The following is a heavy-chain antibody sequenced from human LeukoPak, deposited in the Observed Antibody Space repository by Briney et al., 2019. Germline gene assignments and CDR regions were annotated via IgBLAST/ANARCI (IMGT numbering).Heavy chain of an antibody. CDR2: ISSSSSTI. V-gene: IGHV3-48*02. Sequence: PGGSLRLSCVASGFTFSSYSMNWVRQAPGKGLEWVSYISSSSSTIYYADSVKGRFTISRDNAKNSLYLQMNSLRDEDTAVYYCARDAVAGGETLFDYWGQGTLVTVSS. D-gene: IGHD3-16*01. J-gene: IGHJ4*02. CDR1: GFTFSSYS. CDR3: ARDAVAGGETLFDY.